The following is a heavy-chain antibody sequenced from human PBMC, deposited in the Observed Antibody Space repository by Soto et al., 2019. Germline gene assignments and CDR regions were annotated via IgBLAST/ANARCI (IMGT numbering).Heavy chain of an antibody. J-gene: IGHJ3*02. CDR1: GYTFTSYG. CDR3: ARRKQQLGDDAFDI. V-gene: IGHV1-18*01. D-gene: IGHD6-13*01. Sequence: VASVKVSCKASGYTFTSYGISWVRQAPGQGLEWMGWISAYNGNTNYAQKLQGRVTMTTDTSTSTAYMELRSLRSDDTAVYYCARRKQQLGDDAFDIWGQGTMVTVSS. CDR2: ISAYNGNT.